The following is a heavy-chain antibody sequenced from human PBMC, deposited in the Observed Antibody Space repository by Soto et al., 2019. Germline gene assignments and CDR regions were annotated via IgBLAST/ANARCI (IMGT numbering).Heavy chain of an antibody. CDR2: IDPSDSYT. D-gene: IGHD2-2*01. CDR3: ASTYCSSTSCPYYYYGMDV. CDR1: GYSFTSYW. V-gene: IGHV5-10-1*01. Sequence: PGESLKISCKGSGYSFTSYWISRVRQMPGKGLEWMGRIDPSDSYTNYSPSFQGHVTISADKSISTAYLQWSSLKASDTAMYYCASTYCSSTSCPYYYYGMDVWGQGTTVTVS. J-gene: IGHJ6*02.